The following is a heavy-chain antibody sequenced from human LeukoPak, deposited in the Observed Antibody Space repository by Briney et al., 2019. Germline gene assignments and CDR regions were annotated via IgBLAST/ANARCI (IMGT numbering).Heavy chain of an antibody. CDR3: ARGLSYSSGCPFDY. V-gene: IGHV1-18*01. Sequence: ASVKVSCKPSGYTFTSYGISWVRQAPGQGLEWMGWISAYNGNTNYVQKVQGRVTMTTDTSTSTAYMELRSLRSDDTAVYYCARGLSYSSGCPFDYWGQGTLVTVSS. CDR1: GYTFTSYG. D-gene: IGHD6-19*01. CDR2: ISAYNGNT. J-gene: IGHJ4*02.